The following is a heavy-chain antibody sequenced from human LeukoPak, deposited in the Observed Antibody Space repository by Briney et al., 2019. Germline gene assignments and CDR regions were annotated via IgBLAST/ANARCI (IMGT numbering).Heavy chain of an antibody. CDR2: IYYSGST. J-gene: IGHJ6*03. CDR1: GYSISSGYY. Sequence: SETLSLTCTVSGYSISSGYYWGWTRQPPGKGLEWIGYIYYSGSTNYNPSLKSRVTISVDTSKNQFSLKLSSVTAADTAVYYCARGRSSMVRGYYYYYMDVWGKGTTVTISS. CDR3: ARGRSSMVRGYYYYYMDV. D-gene: IGHD3-10*01. V-gene: IGHV4-61*01.